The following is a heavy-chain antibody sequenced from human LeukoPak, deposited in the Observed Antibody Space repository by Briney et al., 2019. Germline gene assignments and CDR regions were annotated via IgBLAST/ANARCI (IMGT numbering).Heavy chain of an antibody. CDR3: ARRGSGWPTGHFDY. CDR2: IYYSGST. Sequence: SETLSLTCAVYGGSFSGYYWSWIRQPPGKGLEWIGYIYYSGSTNYNPSLKSRVTISVDTSKNQFSLKLSSVTAADTAVYYCARRGSGWPTGHFDYWGQGTLVTVSS. V-gene: IGHV4-59*08. CDR1: GGSFSGYY. D-gene: IGHD6-19*01. J-gene: IGHJ4*02.